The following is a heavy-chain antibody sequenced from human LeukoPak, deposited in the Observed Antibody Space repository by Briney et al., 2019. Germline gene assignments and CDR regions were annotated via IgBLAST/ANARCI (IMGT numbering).Heavy chain of an antibody. V-gene: IGHV3-23*01. D-gene: IGHD3-16*02. Sequence: PGGSLRLSCAASGFTFSSNPMSWVRQAPGKGLEWVAAVSASGDNTYYADSVKGRFTISRDNSKNTLYLQMSSLRAKDTALYYCAKRYIGNYYFDYWGQGILATVSS. CDR1: GFTFSSNP. J-gene: IGHJ4*02. CDR2: VSASGDNT. CDR3: AKRYIGNYYFDY.